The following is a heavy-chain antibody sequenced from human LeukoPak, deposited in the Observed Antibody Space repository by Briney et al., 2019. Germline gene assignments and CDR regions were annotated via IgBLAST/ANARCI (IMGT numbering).Heavy chain of an antibody. D-gene: IGHD5-18*01. CDR3: ASGYSYGNFDY. V-gene: IGHV3-15*01. J-gene: IGHJ4*02. Sequence: GGSLRLSCAASGFTFSNAWMSWVRQAPGKGLEWVGRIKSKTDGGTTDYAAPVKGRFTTSRDDSKNTLYLQMNSLKTEDTAVYYCASGYSYGNFDYWGQGTLVTVSS. CDR2: IKSKTDGGTT. CDR1: GFTFSNAW.